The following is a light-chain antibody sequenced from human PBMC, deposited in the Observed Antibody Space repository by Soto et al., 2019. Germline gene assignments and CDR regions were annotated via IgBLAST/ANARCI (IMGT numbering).Light chain of an antibody. CDR1: SSDVGGYKY. Sequence: QSVLTQPASVSGSPGQSITMSCTGTSSDVGGYKYVSWYQQHPGKSPRLMIYEVSNRPSGVSHRFSGSKSGNTASLTISGLQAEDEADYYCSSYTSSSTLYVFGTGTKVTVL. V-gene: IGLV2-14*01. CDR3: SSYTSSSTLYV. J-gene: IGLJ1*01. CDR2: EVS.